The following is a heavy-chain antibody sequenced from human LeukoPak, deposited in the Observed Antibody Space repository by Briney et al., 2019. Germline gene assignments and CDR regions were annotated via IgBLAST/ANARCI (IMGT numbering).Heavy chain of an antibody. CDR3: TTGIDYGGGY. D-gene: IGHD4/OR15-4a*01. V-gene: IGHV3-15*07. Sequence: PGGSLRLSCAASGFTFSNVWMNWVRQAPGKGLEWVGRIQSKNEDGRTDYAAPVKGRFIISRDDSKDMLYLQMRSLKPEDTGIYYCTTGIDYGGGYWGRGTLVTVSS. CDR2: IQSKNEDGRT. CDR1: GFTFSNVW. J-gene: IGHJ4*02.